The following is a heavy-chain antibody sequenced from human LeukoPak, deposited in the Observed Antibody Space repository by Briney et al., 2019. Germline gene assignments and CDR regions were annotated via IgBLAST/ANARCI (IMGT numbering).Heavy chain of an antibody. CDR1: GGTFSSHA. Sequence: SVKVSCKASGGTFSSHAISWVRQAPGQGLEWMGGIIPIFGTANYAQKFQGRVTITADESTSTAYMELSSLRSEDTAVYYCARGDSSSLPTLLDYWGQGTLVTVSS. D-gene: IGHD6-13*01. V-gene: IGHV1-69*13. J-gene: IGHJ4*02. CDR3: ARGDSSSLPTLLDY. CDR2: IIPIFGTA.